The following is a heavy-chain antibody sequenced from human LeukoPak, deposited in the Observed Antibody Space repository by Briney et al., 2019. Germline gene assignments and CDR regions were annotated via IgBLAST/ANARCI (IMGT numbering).Heavy chain of an antibody. D-gene: IGHD2-15*01. V-gene: IGHV4-39*01. CDR2: VYYSGNT. Sequence: SETLSLTCSVSGASISTTTNYWDWIRQPPGKELEWIATVYYSGNTAYNPSLKSRVTISVDTSKNQFSLRVTSVTAADTAVYYCARRTHDGRSHHYFDYWGQGTLVTVSS. CDR1: GASISTTTNY. CDR3: ARRTHDGRSHHYFDY. J-gene: IGHJ4*02.